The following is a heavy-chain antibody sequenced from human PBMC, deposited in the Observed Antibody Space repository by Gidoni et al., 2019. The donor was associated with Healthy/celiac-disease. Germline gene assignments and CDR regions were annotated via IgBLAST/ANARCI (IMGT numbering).Heavy chain of an antibody. CDR1: GFTSSSYS. V-gene: IGHV3-21*01. Sequence: EVQPVASGGGLVKPGGSLRLSCAAPGFTSSSYSMNWVRQAPGKGLEWVSSISSSSSYIYYADSVKGRFTISRDNAKNSLYLQMNSLRAEDTAVYYCARGSGGPSNSRIDYWGQGTLVTVSS. CDR2: ISSSSSYI. CDR3: ARGSGGPSNSRIDY. D-gene: IGHD4-4*01. J-gene: IGHJ4*02.